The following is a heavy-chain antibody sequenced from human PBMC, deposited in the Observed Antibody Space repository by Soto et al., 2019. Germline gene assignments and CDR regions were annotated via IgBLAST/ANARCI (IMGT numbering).Heavy chain of an antibody. CDR2: IIPIFGTA. CDR1: GGTFSSYA. D-gene: IGHD3-22*01. CDR3: ARGVSSGYYRFDP. V-gene: IGHV1-69*13. J-gene: IGHJ5*02. Sequence: ASVKVSCKASGGTFSSYAISWVRQAPGQGLEWMGGIIPIFGTANYAQKFQGRVTITADESTSTAYMELSSLRSEDTAVYYCARGVSSGYYRFDPWGQGTLVTVS.